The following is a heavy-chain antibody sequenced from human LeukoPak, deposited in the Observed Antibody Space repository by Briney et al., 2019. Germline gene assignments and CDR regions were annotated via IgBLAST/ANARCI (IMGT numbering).Heavy chain of an antibody. Sequence: SETLSLTCTVSGGSISSYYWSWIRRTPGKGLEWIGEIDPYGGSNYNPYLKSRVTISVDTSKNQFSLKMNSVTAADTAVYYWARHVSGRWVGDDYPYYADVWGKGTTVTISS. V-gene: IGHV4-34*01. CDR3: ARHVSGRWVGDDYPYYADV. CDR1: GGSISSYY. D-gene: IGHD3-10*01. J-gene: IGHJ6*03. CDR2: IDPYGGS.